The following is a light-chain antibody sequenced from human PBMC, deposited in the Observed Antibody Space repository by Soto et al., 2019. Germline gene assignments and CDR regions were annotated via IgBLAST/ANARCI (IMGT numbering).Light chain of an antibody. CDR2: DAS. Sequence: IVLTQSPATLSLSPGERATLSCRASQSVSSYLAWYQQKPGQAPRLLIYDASNRATGIPARFSGSGSGTDFTLTISRLEPDDFATYYCQQYNSYSSTFGQGTRLEIK. CDR3: QQYNSYSST. J-gene: IGKJ5*01. V-gene: IGKV3-11*01. CDR1: QSVSSY.